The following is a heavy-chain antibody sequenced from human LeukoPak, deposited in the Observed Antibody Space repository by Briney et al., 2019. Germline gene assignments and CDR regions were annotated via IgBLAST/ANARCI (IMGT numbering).Heavy chain of an antibody. D-gene: IGHD6-19*01. CDR1: GVSFSGYY. CDR3: ARGRKGSIGWYSGAYYYYCMDV. J-gene: IGHJ6*02. V-gene: IGHV4-34*01. Sequence: SETLSLTCAVYGVSFSGYYWSWIRQPPGKGLEWIGEINHSGSTNYNPSLKSRVTISVDTSKNQFSLKLSSVTAADTAVYYCARGRKGSIGWYSGAYYYYCMDVWGQGTTVTVSS. CDR2: INHSGST.